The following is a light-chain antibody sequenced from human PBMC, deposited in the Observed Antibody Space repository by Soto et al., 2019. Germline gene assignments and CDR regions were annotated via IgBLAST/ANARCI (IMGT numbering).Light chain of an antibody. CDR1: QTISRW. CDR2: DAS. CDR3: HSRA. Sequence: DIQLTQPPSTLSASVGDECTITCRASQTISRWLAWYQQKPGRAPKLLIYDASTLESGVPSRFSGSGSETEFTLTISRLQPDDFATYFCHSRAFGQGTRLEI. J-gene: IGKJ5*01. V-gene: IGKV1-5*01.